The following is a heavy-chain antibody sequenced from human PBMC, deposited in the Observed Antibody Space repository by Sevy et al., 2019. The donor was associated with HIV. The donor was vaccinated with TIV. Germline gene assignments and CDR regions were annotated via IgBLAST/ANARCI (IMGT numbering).Heavy chain of an antibody. CDR1: GYTFTSYG. CDR3: ARDPNYYGMDV. J-gene: IGHJ6*02. Sequence: ASVKVSCKASGYTFTSYGISWVRQAPGQGLEWMGWISAYNGNTNYAQKLQGRVTMTTDTSTSTAYMELGSLRSDDTAVYYRARDPNYYGMDVWGQGTTVTVSS. CDR2: ISAYNGNT. V-gene: IGHV1-18*01.